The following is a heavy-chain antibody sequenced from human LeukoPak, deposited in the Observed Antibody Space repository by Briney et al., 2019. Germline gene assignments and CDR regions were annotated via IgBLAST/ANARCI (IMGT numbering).Heavy chain of an antibody. D-gene: IGHD3-3*01. CDR1: EFTFSSYA. J-gene: IGHJ4*02. V-gene: IGHV3-23*01. CDR2: ISGSGENT. CDR3: AKGNYYDFWSGYYMDH. Sequence: PGGSLRLSCAASEFTFSSYAMNWVRQAPGKGLEWVSSISGSGENTYYADSVKGRFTISRDNSKKSLCLQMNSLRAEDTAVYYCAKGNYYDFWSGYYMDHWGQGTPVTVSS.